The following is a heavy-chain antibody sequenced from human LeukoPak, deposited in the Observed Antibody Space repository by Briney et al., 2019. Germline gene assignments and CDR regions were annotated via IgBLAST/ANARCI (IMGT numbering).Heavy chain of an antibody. J-gene: IGHJ6*04. CDR3: ARGAPDAWGSGSYSV. CDR2: ISGYNVNT. Sequence: GASVKVSCKASGYTFASYGISWVRQAPGQGLEWMGRISGYNVNTNYAQNLQGRVTMTTDTSTSTAYMELRSLRSDDTAVYYCARGAPDAWGSGSYSVWGKGTTVTVSS. D-gene: IGHD3-10*01. CDR1: GYTFASYG. V-gene: IGHV1-18*01.